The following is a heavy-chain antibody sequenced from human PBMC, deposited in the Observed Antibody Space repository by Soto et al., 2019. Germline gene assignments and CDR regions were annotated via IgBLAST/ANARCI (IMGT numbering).Heavy chain of an antibody. D-gene: IGHD4-17*01. J-gene: IGHJ5*02. V-gene: IGHV4-4*02. CDR2: IYHSGST. CDR3: ARTTVTTLGWFDP. Sequence: SETLSLTCSVSGDSISRSNWWSWVRQPPGKGLEWIGEIYHSGSTNYNPSLKSRVTISVDKSKNQFSLKLSSVTAADTAVYYCARTTVTTLGWFDPWGQGTLVTVSS. CDR1: GDSISRSNW.